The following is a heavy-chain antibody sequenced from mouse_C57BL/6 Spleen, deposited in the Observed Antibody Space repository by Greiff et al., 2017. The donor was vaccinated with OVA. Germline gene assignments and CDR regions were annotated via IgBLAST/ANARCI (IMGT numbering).Heavy chain of an antibody. CDR1: GYSFTGYY. V-gene: IGHV1-42*01. J-gene: IGHJ4*01. Sequence: EVQLLQSGPELVKPGASVKLSCKASGYSFTGYYMNWVKQSPEKSLEWIGEINPSTGGTTYNQKFKGKATLTVDKSSSTAYMQLKSLTSEDSAVYYCARGRIAMDYWGQGTSVTVSS. CDR2: INPSTGGT. CDR3: ARGRIAMDY.